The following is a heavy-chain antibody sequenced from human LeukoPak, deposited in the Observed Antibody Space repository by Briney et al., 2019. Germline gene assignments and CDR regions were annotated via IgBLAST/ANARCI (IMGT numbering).Heavy chain of an antibody. CDR2: LSTSPR. Sequence: GGSLRLSCAASGFTVTNYAMSWVRQGPGKGLEWVSGLSTSPRYADSVRGRFTVSRDHSTNTLYLQMNRLRAEDTAVYYCARGEVAVQYYFESWGQGTLVTVSS. CDR3: ARGEVAVQYYFES. V-gene: IGHV3-23*01. D-gene: IGHD3-22*01. J-gene: IGHJ4*02. CDR1: GFTVTNYA.